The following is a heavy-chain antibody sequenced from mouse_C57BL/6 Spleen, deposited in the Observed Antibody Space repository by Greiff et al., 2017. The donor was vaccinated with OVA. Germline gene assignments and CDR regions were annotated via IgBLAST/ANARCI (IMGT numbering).Heavy chain of an antibody. Sequence: EVQLVESGGGLVKPGGSLKLSCAASGFTFSDYGMHWVRQAPEKGLEWVAYISSGSSTIYYADTVKGRFTDSRNKGKNTRYLQMNSLRSEDTAMYYCERNYNGSSYHYAMDYWGQGTTVTVSS. V-gene: IGHV5-17*01. J-gene: IGHJ4*01. CDR2: ISSGSSTI. CDR1: GFTFSDYG. D-gene: IGHD1-1*01. CDR3: ERNYNGSSYHYAMDY.